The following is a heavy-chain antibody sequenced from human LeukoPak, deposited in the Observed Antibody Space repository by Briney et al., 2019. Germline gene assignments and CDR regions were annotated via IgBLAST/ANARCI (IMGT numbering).Heavy chain of an antibody. CDR3: ARDGYSSSWYRGLNWFDP. V-gene: IGHV4-4*02. D-gene: IGHD6-13*01. CDR2: IYHSGST. CDR1: GGSISSSNW. Sequence: SGTLSLTCAVSGGSISSSNWWSWVRQPPGKGLEWIGEIYHSGSTNYNPSLKSRVTISVDKSKNQFSLKLSSVTAADTAVYYCARDGYSSSWYRGLNWFDPWGQGTLVTVSS. J-gene: IGHJ5*02.